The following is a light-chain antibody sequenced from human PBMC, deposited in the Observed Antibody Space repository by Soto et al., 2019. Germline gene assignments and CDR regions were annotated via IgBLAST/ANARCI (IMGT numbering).Light chain of an antibody. V-gene: IGKV3-15*01. CDR1: QSVSSN. CDR2: GAS. J-gene: IGKJ1*01. Sequence: EIVMTQPPATLSVSPRERATLSCRASQSVSSNLAWYHQKPGQAPRLLIYGASTRATGIPARFSGSGSGTEFTLTISSLQSEDFAVYYCQQYNKWPRTVGQGTKVDIK. CDR3: QQYNKWPRT.